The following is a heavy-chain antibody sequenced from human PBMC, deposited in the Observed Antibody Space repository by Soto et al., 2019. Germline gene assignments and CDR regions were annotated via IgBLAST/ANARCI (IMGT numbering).Heavy chain of an antibody. CDR1: GGPITSYY. J-gene: IGHJ3*02. CDR2: IYDSGST. D-gene: IGHD1-26*01. Sequence: QVQLQESGPGLVKPSETLSLTCTVSGGPITSYYWSWIRQPPGKGLEWIGHIYDSGSTNYNPSLKSRVTISVDTSKNQFSLKLSSVTAADTAMYFCARHPWVLAAFDIWGQGTMVTVSS. V-gene: IGHV4-59*08. CDR3: ARHPWVLAAFDI.